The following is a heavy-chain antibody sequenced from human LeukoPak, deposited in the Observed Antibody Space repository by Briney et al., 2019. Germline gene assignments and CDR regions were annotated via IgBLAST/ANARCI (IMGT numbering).Heavy chain of an antibody. V-gene: IGHV3-30*03. J-gene: IGHJ3*02. CDR3: ARDLGCSSTSCYLGGAFDI. CDR1: GFTFSSYG. CDR2: ISYDGSNT. D-gene: IGHD2-2*01. Sequence: PGGSLRLSCAASGFTFSSYGMHWVRQAPGKGLEWVAVISYDGSNTYYADSVRGRFTISRDNSKNTLYLQMNSLRAEDTAVYYCARDLGCSSTSCYLGGAFDIWGQGTMVTVSS.